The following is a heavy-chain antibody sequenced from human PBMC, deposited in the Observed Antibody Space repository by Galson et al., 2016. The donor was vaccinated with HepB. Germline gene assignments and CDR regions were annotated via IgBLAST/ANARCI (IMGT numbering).Heavy chain of an antibody. CDR1: GGSISSGGYY. CDR3: ARDHPGGDSEGA. V-gene: IGHV4-31*03. D-gene: IGHD4-17*01. Sequence: TLSLTCTVSGGSISSGGYYWSWIRQHPGKGLEWIGYIYYSGSTHYNPSLKNRVTISIDMSKNQFPLKLTSVAAADTAMYYCARDHPGGDSEGAWGPGTLVTVSS. CDR2: IYYSGST. J-gene: IGHJ5*02.